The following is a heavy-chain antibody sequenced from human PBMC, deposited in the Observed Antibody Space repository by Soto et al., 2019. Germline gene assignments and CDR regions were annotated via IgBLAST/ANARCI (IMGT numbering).Heavy chain of an antibody. J-gene: IGHJ4*02. Sequence: QVRLVESGGGVVQPGRSLRLSCAASGFTFSNYGMHWVRQAPGKGLEWVAVISFDGSNEYYADSVRGRFTISRDSSRYNLDLKMNSLTAEDTAVYYCAKDRSVGCGGDCNYDHWGQGTLVTVS. CDR2: ISFDGSNE. D-gene: IGHD2-21*02. V-gene: IGHV3-30*18. CDR1: GFTFSNYG. CDR3: AKDRSVGCGGDCNYDH.